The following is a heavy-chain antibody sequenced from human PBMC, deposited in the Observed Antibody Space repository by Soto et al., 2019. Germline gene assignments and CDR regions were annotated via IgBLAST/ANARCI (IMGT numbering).Heavy chain of an antibody. J-gene: IGHJ5*02. D-gene: IGHD6-13*01. CDR2: IRNSGNII. CDR1: GFIFRNYH. CDR3: TRQNIEHSSGWYP. Sequence: DVQLVESGGGVVQPGGSLRLSCAASGFIFRNYHMNWVRQAPGKGLEWVSYIRNSGNIIYYADSVKGRFTISRDNAKDSLYLQMNSLRDEETAVYYCTRQNIEHSSGWYPWGQGTLVTVSS. V-gene: IGHV3-48*02.